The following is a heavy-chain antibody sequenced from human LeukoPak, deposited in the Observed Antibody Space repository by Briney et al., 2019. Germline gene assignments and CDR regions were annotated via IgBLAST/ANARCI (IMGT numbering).Heavy chain of an antibody. CDR2: IIPIFGIA. V-gene: IGHV1-69*04. CDR3: ARGYCSRTSCYYWFDP. D-gene: IGHD2-2*01. CDR1: GGTFSSYA. Sequence: SVKVSCKASGGTFSSYAISWVRQTPGQGLEWMGRIIPIFGIANYAQKFQGRVTITADKSTSTAYMELSSLRSEDTAVYYCARGYCSRTSCYYWFDPWGQVTLVTVSS. J-gene: IGHJ5*02.